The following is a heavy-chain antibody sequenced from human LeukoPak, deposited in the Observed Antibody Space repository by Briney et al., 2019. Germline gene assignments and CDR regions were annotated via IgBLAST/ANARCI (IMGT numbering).Heavy chain of an antibody. CDR2: IYTSGST. J-gene: IGHJ5*02. CDR1: GGSISSYY. CDR3: RREFCPGCPPRFAP. Sequence: SETLSLTCTVSGGSISSYYWSWIRQPAGKGLERIGRIYTSGSTNYNPSLKSRVTMSVDTSKNQFSLKLSSVTAADTAVYYCRREFCPGCPPRFAPGGQETLVTVS. V-gene: IGHV4-4*07. D-gene: IGHD2-15*01.